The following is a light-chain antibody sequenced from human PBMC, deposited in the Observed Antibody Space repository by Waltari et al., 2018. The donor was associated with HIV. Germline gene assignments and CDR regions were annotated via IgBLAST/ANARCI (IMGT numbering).Light chain of an antibody. CDR1: SSNIGKNY. CDR3: GTWDSSLSAGGV. V-gene: IGLV1-51*01. J-gene: IGLJ2*01. Sequence: QSVLTQPPSVSAAPGQKVTISCPGSSSNIGKNYVSWYQQLPGTAPKLLIYDNNKRPSGIPDRFSGSKSGTSATLGITGLQTGDEADYYCGTWDSSLSAGGVFGGGTKLTVL. CDR2: DNN.